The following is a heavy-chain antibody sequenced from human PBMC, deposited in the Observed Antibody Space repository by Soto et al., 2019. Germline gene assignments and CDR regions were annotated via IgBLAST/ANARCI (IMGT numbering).Heavy chain of an antibody. V-gene: IGHV3-53*01. CDR1: WFSVSDNY. J-gene: IGHJ2*01. D-gene: IGHD2-15*01. CDR2: IYRGGTI. CDR3: ARVSCSGGGCYPDWYFDL. Sequence: EVRLVESGGGLIQPGGSLTVSCAASWFSVSDNYMSWVRQPPGKGLEWVSVIYRGGTIFYADSVKGRFIISRDSSKNMMYLQMNTLRGEDTATYYCARVSCSGGGCYPDWYFDLWGRGTLVTVSS.